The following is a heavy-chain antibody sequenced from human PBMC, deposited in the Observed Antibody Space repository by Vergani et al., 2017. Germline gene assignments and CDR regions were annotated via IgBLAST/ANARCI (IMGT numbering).Heavy chain of an antibody. D-gene: IGHD3-3*01. J-gene: IGHJ5*02. CDR1: GGSFSGSY. CDR2: INHSGST. CDR3: ARGRITIFGVVIIPRNWFDP. Sequence: QVQLQQWGAGLLKPSETLSLTCAVYGGSFSGSYWSWIRQPPGKGLEWIGEINHSGSTNYNPSLKSRVTISVDTSKNQFSLKLSSVTAADTAEYYCARGRITIFGVVIIPRNWFDPWGQGTLVTVSS. V-gene: IGHV4-34*01.